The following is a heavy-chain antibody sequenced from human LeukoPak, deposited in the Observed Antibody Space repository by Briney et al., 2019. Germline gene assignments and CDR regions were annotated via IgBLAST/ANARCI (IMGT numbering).Heavy chain of an antibody. J-gene: IGHJ4*02. V-gene: IGHV3-30*18. D-gene: IGHD1-26*01. CDR1: GFTFSGYG. CDR2: ISYDGTKK. CDR3: AKGGKWDVTPFDY. Sequence: GGSLRLSCAASGFTFSGYGMHWFRQAPGQGLEWVALISYDGTKKYYADSVRGRFTISSDSSKNTLYLQVNSLRAEDTAVYYCAKGGKWDVTPFDYWGQGTLVTVSS.